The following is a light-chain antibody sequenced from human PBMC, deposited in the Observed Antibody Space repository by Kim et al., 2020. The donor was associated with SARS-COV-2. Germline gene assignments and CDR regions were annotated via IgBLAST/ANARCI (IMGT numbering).Light chain of an antibody. CDR1: SSDGGNYNL. CDR2: EVT. Sequence: PGQSITNSCTGTSSDGGNYNLVAWYQQHPGKAPKLMIYEVTKRPSGFSNRFSGSKSGNTASLTISGLQAEDEADYYCCSYAGSRNVFGGGTQLTVL. J-gene: IGLJ7*01. V-gene: IGLV2-23*02. CDR3: CSYAGSRNV.